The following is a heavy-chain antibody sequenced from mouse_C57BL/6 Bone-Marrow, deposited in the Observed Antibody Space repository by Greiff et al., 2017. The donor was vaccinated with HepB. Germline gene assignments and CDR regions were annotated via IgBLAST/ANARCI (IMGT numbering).Heavy chain of an antibody. CDR1: GFTFSNYW. V-gene: IGHV6-3*01. Sequence: EVHLVESGGGLVQPGGSMKLSCVASGFTFSNYWMNWVRQSPEKGLEWVAQIRLKSDNYATHYAESVKGRFTISRDDSKSSVYLQMNNLRAEDTGIYYCTWGPHYFDYWGQGTTLTVSS. J-gene: IGHJ2*01. CDR2: IRLKSDNYAT. CDR3: TWGPHYFDY.